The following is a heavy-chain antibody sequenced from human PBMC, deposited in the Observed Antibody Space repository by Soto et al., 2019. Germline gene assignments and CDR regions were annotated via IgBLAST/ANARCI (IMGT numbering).Heavy chain of an antibody. CDR3: ASSSGSYYYYYGMDV. CDR1: GFTSSSYG. J-gene: IGHJ6*02. CDR2: IWYDGSNK. D-gene: IGHD1-26*01. V-gene: IGHV3-33*01. Sequence: GGSLRLSCAASGFTSSSYGMHWVRQAPGKGLEWVAVIWYDGSNKYYADSVKGRFTISRDNSKNTLYLQMNSLRAEDTAVYYCASSSGSYYYYYGMDVWGQGTTVTVSS.